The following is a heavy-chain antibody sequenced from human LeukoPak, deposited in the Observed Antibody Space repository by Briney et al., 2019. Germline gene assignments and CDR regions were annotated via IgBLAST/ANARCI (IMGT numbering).Heavy chain of an antibody. J-gene: IGHJ4*02. Sequence: SVKVSCKASGGTFSSYAISWVRQAPGQGLEWMGGIIPIFGTANYAQTVQGRVTITADKSTSTAYMELSRLRSDDTAVYYCSRFRGYYGSGGYPFDYWGQGTLVTVSS. V-gene: IGHV1-69*06. CDR1: GGTFSSYA. CDR2: IIPIFGTA. D-gene: IGHD3-10*01. CDR3: SRFRGYYGSGGYPFDY.